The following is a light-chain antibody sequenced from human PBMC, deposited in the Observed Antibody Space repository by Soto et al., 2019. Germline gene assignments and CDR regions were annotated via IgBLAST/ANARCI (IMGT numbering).Light chain of an antibody. Sequence: QSALTQPPSASGSPGQSVTISCTGTSSDVGGYNYVSWYQQHPGKAPKVMIYEVNKRPSGVPDRFSGSKSGNTASLTVSGLQAEEEAEYYCKSYVGINNGVFGGGTKVTVL. CDR2: EVN. CDR3: KSYVGINNGV. J-gene: IGLJ3*02. V-gene: IGLV2-8*01. CDR1: SSDVGGYNY.